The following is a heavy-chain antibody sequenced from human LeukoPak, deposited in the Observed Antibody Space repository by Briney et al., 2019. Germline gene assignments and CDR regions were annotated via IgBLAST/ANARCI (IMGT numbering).Heavy chain of an antibody. CDR2: ISGGGGRT. J-gene: IGHJ4*02. CDR1: GFTLSNND. D-gene: IGHD5-18*01. Sequence: GGSLRLSCAASGFTLSNNDMSWVRQAPGKGLEWVSAISGGGGRTYYADSVKGRFTISGDNSKNTLYLQMNSLRAEDTAVYYCAKLTWIQLRGYWGQGTPVTVSS. V-gene: IGHV3-23*01. CDR3: AKLTWIQLRGY.